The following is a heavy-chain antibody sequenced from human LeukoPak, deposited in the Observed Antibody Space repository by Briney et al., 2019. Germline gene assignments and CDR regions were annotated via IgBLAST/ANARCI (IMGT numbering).Heavy chain of an antibody. CDR3: ARGAAAQSHYYDY. CDR1: GFTFSTYG. D-gene: IGHD6-13*01. J-gene: IGHJ4*02. V-gene: IGHV3-7*04. CDR2: IKQDGSEK. Sequence: PGGSLRLSCAASGFTFSTYGMSWVRQAPGKGLEWVANIKQDGSEKYYVDSVKGRFTISRDNAKNSLYLQMNSLRAEDTAVYYCARGAAAQSHYYDYWGQGTLVTVSS.